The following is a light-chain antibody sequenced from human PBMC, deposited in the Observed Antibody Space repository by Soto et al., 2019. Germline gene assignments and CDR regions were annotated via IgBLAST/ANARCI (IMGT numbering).Light chain of an antibody. J-gene: IGKJ4*01. CDR2: DAS. CDR3: QQRSNWPPVT. CDR1: QSVSSY. Sequence: EIVLTQSPATLSLSPGERATLSCRASQSVSSYLAWYQQKPGQAPRLLIYDASNRATGIPARFSGSGSGTDFTLTISSLEPEEFAIYYCQQRSNWPPVTFGGGTKLEIK. V-gene: IGKV3-11*01.